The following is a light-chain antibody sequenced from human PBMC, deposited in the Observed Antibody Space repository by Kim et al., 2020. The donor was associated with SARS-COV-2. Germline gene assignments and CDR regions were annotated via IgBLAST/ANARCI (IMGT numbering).Light chain of an antibody. V-gene: IGKV3-20*01. CDR3: QEYGRSHALT. Sequence: EMVLTQSPGALSLSPGESATLSCRASQSVSSNYLAWYQQKPGQTPRLLIYGASTRATGIPDRFSGSGSGTDFTLIISRLEPEDFAVYYCQEYGRSHALTFGGGTKVDIK. J-gene: IGKJ4*01. CDR1: QSVSSNY. CDR2: GAS.